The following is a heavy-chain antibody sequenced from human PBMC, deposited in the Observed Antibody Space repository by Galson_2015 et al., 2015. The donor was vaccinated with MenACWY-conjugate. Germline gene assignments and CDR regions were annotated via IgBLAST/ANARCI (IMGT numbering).Heavy chain of an antibody. J-gene: IGHJ5*02. D-gene: IGHD3-22*01. CDR3: ARGRGYYDSSLNWFDP. Sequence: SVKVSCKASGYTFTSYAMHWVRQAPGQRLEWMGWINAGNGDTKYSQKFQGRVTITRDTSASTAYMELSSLRSEDTAVYYCARGRGYYDSSLNWFDPWGQGTLVTVSS. CDR1: GYTFTSYA. CDR2: INAGNGDT. V-gene: IGHV1-3*01.